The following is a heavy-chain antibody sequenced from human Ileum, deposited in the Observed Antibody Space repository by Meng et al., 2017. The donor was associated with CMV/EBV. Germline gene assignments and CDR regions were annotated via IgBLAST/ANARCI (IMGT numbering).Heavy chain of an antibody. D-gene: IGHD3-3*01. CDR3: ARGGFWLGYYSWFDP. CDR1: GGNCNNYA. J-gene: IGHJ5*02. Sequence: AGGNCNNYAVRWVRQAPGQGLEWMGGIIPILDITNYAQDFQGRVTITAVQSTGTVYMELSSLRSDDTAVYYCARGGFWLGYYSWFDPWGQGTLVTVSS. CDR2: IIPILDIT. V-gene: IGHV1-69*10.